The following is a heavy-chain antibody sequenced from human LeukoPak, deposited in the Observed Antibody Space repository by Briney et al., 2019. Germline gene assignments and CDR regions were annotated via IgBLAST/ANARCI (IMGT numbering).Heavy chain of an antibody. D-gene: IGHD2-8*01. J-gene: IGHJ4*02. CDR1: GGTFSRYV. CDR2: IIPVFGSV. V-gene: IGHV1-69*13. CDR3: ARVSIDNGSTLTPPRD. Sequence: ASVKVSCKASGGTFSRYVINWVRQAPGQGLEWMGNIIPVFGSVNYAQKFQSRVTITADESTSTASMELSSMRSEDTAIYYCARVSIDNGSTLTPPRDWGQGTLVTVSS.